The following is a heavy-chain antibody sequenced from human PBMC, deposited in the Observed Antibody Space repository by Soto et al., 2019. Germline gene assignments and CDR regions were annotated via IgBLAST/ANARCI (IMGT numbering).Heavy chain of an antibody. D-gene: IGHD2-2*01. CDR2: INPNSGGT. CDR1: GYSFTGYY. V-gene: IGHV1-2*02. J-gene: IGHJ5*02. CDR3: ARGPAQFDP. Sequence: SVKVSCKSSGYSFTGYYMHWVRQAPGQGLEWMGWINPNSGGTNYAQKFQGRVTMTRDTSISTAYMELSSLRSEDTAVYYCARGPAQFDPWGQGTLVTVSS.